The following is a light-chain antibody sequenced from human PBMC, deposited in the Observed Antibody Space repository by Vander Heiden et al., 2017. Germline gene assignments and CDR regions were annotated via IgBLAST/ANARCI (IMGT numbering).Light chain of an antibody. CDR3: QQDDNIPIT. CDR2: DAS. Sequence: DIQMTQSPSSLSASVGDRVTITCQASQDISNYLDWYQQKPGKAPKLLIYDASNLETGVPSRFSGSGSGTDFTFTISSLQPEDIATYYCQQDDNIPITCGKGTQLEIK. CDR1: QDISNY. V-gene: IGKV1-33*01. J-gene: IGKJ5*01.